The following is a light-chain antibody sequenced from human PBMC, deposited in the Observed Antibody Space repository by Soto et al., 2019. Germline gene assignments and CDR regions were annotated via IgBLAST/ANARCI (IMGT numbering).Light chain of an antibody. CDR3: FSHRGGDSHV. J-gene: IGLJ1*01. CDR2: GVT. V-gene: IGLV2-14*01. Sequence: QSALTQPASVYGSPGQSITISCTGTSSDVGGYNYVSWYQQYPGKAPKLMIYGVTNRPSGVSNRFSGSKTGNTASLTISGLQAEDEAYYYCFSHRGGDSHVFGTGTKLTVL. CDR1: SSDVGGYNY.